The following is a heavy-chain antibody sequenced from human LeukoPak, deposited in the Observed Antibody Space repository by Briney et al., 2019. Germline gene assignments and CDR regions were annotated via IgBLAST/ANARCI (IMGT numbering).Heavy chain of an antibody. CDR1: GFTFSSYS. CDR2: ISSSSSTI. Sequence: GGSLRLSCAASGFTFSSYSMNWVRQAPGKGLEWVSYISSSSSTIYYADSVKGRFTIYRDNAKNSLYLQMNSLGAEDRAVYYCARTPYQYYYGSGSDWGQGTLVTVSS. J-gene: IGHJ4*02. CDR3: ARTPYQYYYGSGSD. D-gene: IGHD3-10*01. V-gene: IGHV3-48*01.